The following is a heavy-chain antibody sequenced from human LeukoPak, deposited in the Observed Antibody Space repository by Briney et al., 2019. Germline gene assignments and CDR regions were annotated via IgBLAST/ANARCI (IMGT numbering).Heavy chain of an antibody. CDR1: GGSISSGGYY. D-gene: IGHD5-24*01. V-gene: IGHV4-31*03. CDR3: ARVTLPGRDGYNGGGYYFDY. Sequence: SETLSLTCTVSGGSISSGGYYWSWIRQHPGKGLEWFGYIYYSGSTYYNPSLKSRVSISVDTSKNHFSLKLSSVTAADTAVYYCARVTLPGRDGYNGGGYYFDYWGQGTLVTVSS. CDR2: IYYSGST. J-gene: IGHJ4*02.